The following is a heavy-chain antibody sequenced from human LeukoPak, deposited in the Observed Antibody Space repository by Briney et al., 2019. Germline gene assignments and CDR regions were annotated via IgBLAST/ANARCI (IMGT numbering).Heavy chain of an antibody. V-gene: IGHV3-20*01. D-gene: IGHD6-6*01. CDR2: INWKGCST. J-gene: IGHJ4*02. CDR3: ARSPYSRSSHYFDY. CDR1: GFTFDVYG. Sequence: PGGSLRLSCAASGFTFDVYGMIWVRRSPGKGLEWGSGINWKGCSTTCAYSVGGRFTLSRDNAKNSLYLEINRLRAEDTVLYHCARSPYSRSSHYFDYWGQGTLVTVSS.